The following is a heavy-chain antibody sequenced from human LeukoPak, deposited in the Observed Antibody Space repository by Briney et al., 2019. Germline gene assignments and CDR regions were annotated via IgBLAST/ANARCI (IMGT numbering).Heavy chain of an antibody. CDR3: TRGDDLLSAYNYMDV. J-gene: IGHJ6*03. CDR2: INTLSGTT. V-gene: IGHV1-69*05. D-gene: IGHD3-9*01. Sequence: GASVKVSCKASGGTIRGFVINWVRQAPGEGLEWMGRINTLSGTTNYTQKFQGRVTMTTDESTTTVFMELSRLTSEDTAVYYCTRGDDLLSAYNYMDVWGKGSSVIVSS. CDR1: GGTIRGFV.